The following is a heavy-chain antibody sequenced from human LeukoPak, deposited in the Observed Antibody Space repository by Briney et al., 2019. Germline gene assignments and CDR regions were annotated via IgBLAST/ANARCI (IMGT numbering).Heavy chain of an antibody. CDR1: GYTFTNYG. Sequence: ASVKVSCKASGYTFTNYGISWVRQAPGQGLEWMGWIRDYNGNTNYAQNLQGRVTMTTDTSTSTAYMELRSLRSDDTAVYYCARDLVATHYYDSSTSSDYWGQGTLITVSS. CDR3: ARDLVATHYYDSSTSSDY. J-gene: IGHJ4*02. CDR2: IRDYNGNT. V-gene: IGHV1-18*01. D-gene: IGHD3-22*01.